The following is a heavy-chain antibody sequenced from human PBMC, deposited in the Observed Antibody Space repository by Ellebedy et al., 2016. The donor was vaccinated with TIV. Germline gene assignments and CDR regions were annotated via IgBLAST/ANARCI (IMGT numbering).Heavy chain of an antibody. D-gene: IGHD3-9*01. CDR3: AKLGFDILTGSGGMDV. J-gene: IGHJ6*02. CDR1: GFTFSTYP. V-gene: IGHV3-23*01. CDR2: ISSSSSYI. Sequence: LSLTCAASGFTFSTYPMSWARQAPGKGLEWVSSISSSSSYIYYADSVQGRFTISRDNSMDTLYLQMNSLGVGDTAVYYCAKLGFDILTGSGGMDVWGQGTTVTVSS.